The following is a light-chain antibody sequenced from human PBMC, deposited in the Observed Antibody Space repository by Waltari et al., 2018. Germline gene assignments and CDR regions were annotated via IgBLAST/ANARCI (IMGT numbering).Light chain of an antibody. J-gene: IGKJ2*01. CDR2: GSS. CDR1: QSVSTSS. V-gene: IGKV3-20*01. CDR3: QQYGNSPRT. Sequence: EIVLTQSPGTLSLSPGERATLSCRASQSVSTSSLAWYQQKPGQAPRLFIYGSSIRATGIPDRFSGSGFGTDFTLTISRLEPEDFAVYYCQQYGNSPRTFGQGTKLEIK.